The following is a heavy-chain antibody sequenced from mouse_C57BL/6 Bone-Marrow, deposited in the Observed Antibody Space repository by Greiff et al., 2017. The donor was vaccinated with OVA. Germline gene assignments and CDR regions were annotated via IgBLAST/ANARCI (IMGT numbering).Heavy chain of an antibody. D-gene: IGHD2-4*01. V-gene: IGHV1-18*01. CDR3: ARLGITSDGFAY. Sequence: EVKLVESGPELVKPGASVKIPCKASGYTFTDYNMDWVKQSHGKSLEWIGDINPNNGGTIYNQKFKGKATLTVDKSSSTAYMELRSLTSEDTAVYYCARLGITSDGFAYWGQGTLVTVSA. J-gene: IGHJ3*01. CDR1: GYTFTDYN. CDR2: INPNNGGT.